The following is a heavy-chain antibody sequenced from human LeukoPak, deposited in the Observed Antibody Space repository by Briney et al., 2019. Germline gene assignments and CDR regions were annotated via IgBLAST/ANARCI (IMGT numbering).Heavy chain of an antibody. CDR2: INSNGTII. V-gene: IGHV3-74*01. CDR1: GFTFSISW. D-gene: IGHD1-26*01. J-gene: IGHJ3*02. CDR3: AKLGTTRAFDI. Sequence: GGSLRLFCAASGFTFSISWMQWVRQAPGEGLVWVSHINSNGTIIDYATSVKGRFTISRDNEKNTLCLQMTSLRAEDTAVYYCAKLGTTRAFDICGQGTMVTVSS.